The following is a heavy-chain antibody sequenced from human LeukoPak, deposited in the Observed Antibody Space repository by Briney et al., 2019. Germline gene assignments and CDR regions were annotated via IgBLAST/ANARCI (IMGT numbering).Heavy chain of an antibody. CDR3: AKGSVDTAMVPLDFDY. Sequence: PGGSLRLSCAASGFTFSSYAMSWVRQAPGKGLEWVSAISGSGGSTYYADSVKGRFTIPRDNSKNTLYLQMNSLRAEDTAVYYCAKGSVDTAMVPLDFDYWGQGTLVTVSS. D-gene: IGHD5-18*01. J-gene: IGHJ4*02. CDR2: ISGSGGST. CDR1: GFTFSSYA. V-gene: IGHV3-23*01.